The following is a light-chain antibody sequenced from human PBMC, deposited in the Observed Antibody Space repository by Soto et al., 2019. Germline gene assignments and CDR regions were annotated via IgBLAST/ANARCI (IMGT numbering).Light chain of an antibody. Sequence: EIVMTQSPATLSVSPGERATLSGSASQSLNGFLAWYQHKPGQAPRLLMYDAFTRSTGVPARFSGSGSGTEFTLTISSLQSIDFAVYYCQQYNHWPLTFGQGTRLEIK. CDR2: DAF. CDR3: QQYNHWPLT. V-gene: IGKV3-15*01. CDR1: QSLNGF. J-gene: IGKJ5*01.